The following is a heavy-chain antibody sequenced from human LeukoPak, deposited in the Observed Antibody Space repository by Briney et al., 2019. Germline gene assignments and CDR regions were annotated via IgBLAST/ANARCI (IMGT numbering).Heavy chain of an antibody. Sequence: GGSLRLSCAASGFTFDSSAMSWVRQAPGKGLEWVSVITGSGGSTYYADSVKGRFTISRDTSNNTLYLQMNSLRADDTAVYYCAKLTTTWGQRTLVTVSP. V-gene: IGHV3-23*01. CDR2: ITGSGGST. D-gene: IGHD4-17*01. CDR3: AKLTTT. CDR1: GFTFDSSA. J-gene: IGHJ5*02.